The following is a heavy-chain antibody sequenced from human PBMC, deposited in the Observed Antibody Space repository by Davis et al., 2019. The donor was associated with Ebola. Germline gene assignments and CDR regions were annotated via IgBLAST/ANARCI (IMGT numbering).Heavy chain of an antibody. CDR3: ASASVATMFWFDY. CDR1: GFTFRSYS. V-gene: IGHV3-21*01. CDR2: ISSSSSYI. J-gene: IGHJ4*02. D-gene: IGHD5-12*01. Sequence: GESLKISCAASGFTFRSYSMNWVRQAPGKGLEWVSSISSSSSYIYYADSVKGRFTISRDNAKNSLYLQMNSLRAEDTAVYYCASASVATMFWFDYWGQGTLVTVSS.